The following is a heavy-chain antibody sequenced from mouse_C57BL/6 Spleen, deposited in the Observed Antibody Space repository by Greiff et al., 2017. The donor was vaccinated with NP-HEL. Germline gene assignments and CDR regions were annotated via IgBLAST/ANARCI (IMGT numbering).Heavy chain of an antibody. Sequence: VQLQQSGPELVKPGASVKISCKASGYTFTDYYMNWVKQSHGKSLEWIGDINPNNGGTSYNQKFKGKATLTVDKSSSTAYMELRSLTSEDSAVYYCARKGYGSSYVWFAYWGQGTLVTVSA. J-gene: IGHJ3*01. V-gene: IGHV1-26*01. CDR2: INPNNGGT. CDR1: GYTFTDYY. CDR3: ARKGYGSSYVWFAY. D-gene: IGHD1-1*01.